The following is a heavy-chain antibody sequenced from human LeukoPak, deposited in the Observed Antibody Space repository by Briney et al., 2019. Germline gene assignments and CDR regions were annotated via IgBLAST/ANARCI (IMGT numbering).Heavy chain of an antibody. Sequence: GGSLRLSCAASGSGFTFNNYWMHWVRQAPGKGLVWVSRINADGSTTSYADSVRGRFTISRDNAKNTLYLQMNSLRAEDTAVYYCARTRRQGIQYFDYWGQGTLVTVSS. V-gene: IGHV3-74*01. J-gene: IGHJ4*02. CDR3: ARTRRQGIQYFDY. CDR1: GSGFTFNNYW. CDR2: INADGSTT. D-gene: IGHD6-13*01.